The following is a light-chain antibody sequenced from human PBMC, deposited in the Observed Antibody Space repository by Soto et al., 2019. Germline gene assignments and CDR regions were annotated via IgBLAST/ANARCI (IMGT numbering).Light chain of an antibody. Sequence: DIQMTQSPSTLSASVGDRVTITCRASQSISSWLGWYQQKPGKALKVLIYKASSLESGVPSRFSGSGSGTEFTPTIRSLQPDGFATYYCQQYNSYSPTFGQGTKLEIK. CDR3: QQYNSYSPT. V-gene: IGKV1-5*03. J-gene: IGKJ2*01. CDR1: QSISSW. CDR2: KAS.